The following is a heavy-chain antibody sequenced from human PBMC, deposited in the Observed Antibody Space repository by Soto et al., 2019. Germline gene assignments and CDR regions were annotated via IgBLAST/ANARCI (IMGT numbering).Heavy chain of an antibody. V-gene: IGHV3-23*01. CDR2: ISGSGGST. Sequence: PCWSLRIACAACGFTFISYAMSWVRQAPGKGLEWVSAISGSGGSTYYADSVKGRFTISRDNPKNTLYLQMNSLRAEDTAVYYCANIVVVPAAVYYFDYWGQGTLRTLYS. J-gene: IGHJ4*02. CDR3: ANIVVVPAAVYYFDY. D-gene: IGHD2-2*01. CDR1: GFTFISYA.